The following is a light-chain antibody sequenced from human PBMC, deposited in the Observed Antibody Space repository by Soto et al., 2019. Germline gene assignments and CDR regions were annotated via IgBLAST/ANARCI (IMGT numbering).Light chain of an antibody. J-gene: IGLJ1*01. CDR1: SNDVGGYNY. CDR3: SSYTSSSTPDV. Sequence: QSVLTQPASVSGSPGQSITISCTGTSNDVGGYNYVSWYQQHPGKAPKLMIYDVSNRPSGVSNRFSGSKSGNTASLTISGVQAEDDADYYCSSYTSSSTPDVFGTGTKLTVL. V-gene: IGLV2-14*01. CDR2: DVS.